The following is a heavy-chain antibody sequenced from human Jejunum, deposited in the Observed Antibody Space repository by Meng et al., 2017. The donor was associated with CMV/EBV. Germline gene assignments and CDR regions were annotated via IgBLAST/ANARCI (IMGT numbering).Heavy chain of an antibody. D-gene: IGHD2-2*01. V-gene: IGHV3-23*01. CDR3: ARVRIVCSSTSCYPNWFDP. Sequence: SNYAMTWVRQAPWKGLEWVSAISGSGGSTHYADSVKGRFTISRDNSNNTLYLQMNGLRAEDTAKYYCARVRIVCSSTSCYPNWFDPWGQGTQVTVSS. J-gene: IGHJ5*02. CDR1: SNYA. CDR2: ISGSGGST.